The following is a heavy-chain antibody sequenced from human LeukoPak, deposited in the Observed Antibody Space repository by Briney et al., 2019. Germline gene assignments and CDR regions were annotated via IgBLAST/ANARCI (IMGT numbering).Heavy chain of an antibody. Sequence: KASETLSLTCTVSGVSISSSSYYWGWIRQPPGKGREWIGSIYYSGSTYYSPSLRSRVTISLDTSRNQFSLKLNSVTAADTAVYYCARDQRTTVTTGYWYFDLWGRGTLVTVSS. CDR2: IYYSGST. D-gene: IGHD4-17*01. V-gene: IGHV4-39*07. J-gene: IGHJ2*01. CDR1: GVSISSSSYY. CDR3: ARDQRTTVTTGYWYFDL.